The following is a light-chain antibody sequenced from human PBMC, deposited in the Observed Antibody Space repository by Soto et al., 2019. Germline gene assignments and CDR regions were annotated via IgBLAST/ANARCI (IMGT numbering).Light chain of an antibody. J-gene: IGKJ3*01. CDR3: QQYNNWPLT. V-gene: IGKV3-15*01. CDR2: GAS. CDR1: QSVSSN. Sequence: EIVMTQSPATLSVSPGERATLSCRASQSVSSNLAWYQQKPGQAPRLLIYGASTRATGIPARFSGSGSGTELTLTISSLQSEDFEVYYCQQYNNWPLTFGPGTKVDIK.